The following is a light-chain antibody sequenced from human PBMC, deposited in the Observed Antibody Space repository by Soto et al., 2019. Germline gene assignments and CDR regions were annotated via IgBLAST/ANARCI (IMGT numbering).Light chain of an antibody. CDR3: QQHETLIT. CDR2: DAS. V-gene: IGKV3-15*01. J-gene: IGKJ5*01. Sequence: EVVLTQSPATLSVSAGERATLSCRASESVGRHLAWYHQKPGQAPKLLIFDASTRATGVPARFSGSGSGTEFTLTVSRLEPEDFAVYYCQQHETLITFGQGTRLEI. CDR1: ESVGRH.